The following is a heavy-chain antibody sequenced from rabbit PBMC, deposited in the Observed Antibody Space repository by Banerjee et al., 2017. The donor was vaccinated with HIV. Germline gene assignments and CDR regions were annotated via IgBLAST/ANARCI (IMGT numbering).Heavy chain of an antibody. D-gene: IGHD4-1*01. CDR2: ITGGGNT. J-gene: IGHJ4*01. Sequence: QLKESGGGLVQPGESLKLSCKASGFDFSSYYMVWVRQAPGKGLEWIGWITGGGNTRYATWVNGRFTISRDNAQNTLYLQMTSLTAADTATYFCARDLAGVIGWNFNLWGPGTLVTVS. CDR3: ARDLAGVIGWNFNL. CDR1: GFDFSSYY. V-gene: IGHV1S7*01.